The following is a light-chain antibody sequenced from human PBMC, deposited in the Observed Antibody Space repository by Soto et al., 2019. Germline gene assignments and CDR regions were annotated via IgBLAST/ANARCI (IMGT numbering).Light chain of an antibody. CDR1: NSDIGGYNF. J-gene: IGLJ1*01. V-gene: IGLV2-14*01. CDR2: EVN. Sequence: QSALTQAASVPGSPGQSITISCVGTNSDIGGYNFVSWYQQHPGKAPKLMIFEVNKRPSGVSNRFSGSKSGNTASLTISGLQAEDEADYFCFSYITGTTNVFGTGTKLTVL. CDR3: FSYITGTTNV.